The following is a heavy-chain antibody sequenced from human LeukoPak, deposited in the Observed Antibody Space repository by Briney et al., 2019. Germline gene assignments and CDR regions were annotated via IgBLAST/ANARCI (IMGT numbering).Heavy chain of an antibody. CDR2: ISAYNGNT. J-gene: IGHJ4*02. Sequence: ASVKVSCKASGYRFTSYGISRVRQAPGQGPEWMGWISAYNGNTNYAQKLQGRVTMTTDTSTSTAYMELRSLRSDDTAVYYCARGGDGDILTGLVFDYWGQGTLVTVSS. D-gene: IGHD3-9*01. V-gene: IGHV1-18*01. CDR3: ARGGDGDILTGLVFDY. CDR1: GYRFTSYG.